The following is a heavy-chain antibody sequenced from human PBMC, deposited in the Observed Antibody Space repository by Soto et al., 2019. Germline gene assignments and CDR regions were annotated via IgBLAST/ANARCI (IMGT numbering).Heavy chain of an antibody. D-gene: IGHD6-19*01. CDR3: ARLGARLATVGH. CDR1: GGSISSSDYY. J-gene: IGHJ4*02. V-gene: IGHV4-39*01. Sequence: QLQLQESGPGLVKPSETLSLTCTVSGGSISSSDYYWGWIRQPPGKGLEWIGSVSYSGFSYSNPSLKSRVTISVDTSKKQFFLKLSSVTAADTAVYYCARLGARLATVGHWGQGTLVTVSS. CDR2: VSYSGFS.